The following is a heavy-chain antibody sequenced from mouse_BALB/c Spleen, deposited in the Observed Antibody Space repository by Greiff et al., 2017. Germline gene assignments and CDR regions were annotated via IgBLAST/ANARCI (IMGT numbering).Heavy chain of an antibody. V-gene: IGHV3-6*02. J-gene: IGHJ2*01. CDR2: ISYDGSN. Sequence: DVKLVESGPGLVKPSQSLSLTCSVTGYSFTSGYYWNWIRQFPGNKLEWMGYISYDGSNNYNPSLKNRISITRDTSKNQFFLKLNSVTTEDTATYYCARELGLDYWGQGTTLTVSS. D-gene: IGHD4-1*01. CDR1: GYSFTSGYY. CDR3: ARELGLDY.